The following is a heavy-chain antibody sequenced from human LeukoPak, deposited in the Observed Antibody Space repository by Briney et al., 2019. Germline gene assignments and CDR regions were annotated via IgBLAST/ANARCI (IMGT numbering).Heavy chain of an antibody. Sequence: GGSLRLSCAASGFTFDDYGMSWVRQAPGKGLEWVSGINWTGGSTGYADSVKGRFTISRGNAKNSLYLQMNSLRAEDTALYYCARYGDYGSGSYYNYYYYMDVWGKGTTVTVSS. CDR2: INWTGGST. CDR3: ARYGDYGSGSYYNYYYYMDV. CDR1: GFTFDDYG. J-gene: IGHJ6*03. V-gene: IGHV3-20*04. D-gene: IGHD3-10*01.